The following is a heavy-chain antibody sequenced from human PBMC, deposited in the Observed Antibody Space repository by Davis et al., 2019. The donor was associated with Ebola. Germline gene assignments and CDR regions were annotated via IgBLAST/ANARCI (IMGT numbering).Heavy chain of an antibody. J-gene: IGHJ4*02. CDR3: ARGLRWLQPNFDY. CDR2: ISYDGSNK. Sequence: GESLKISCAASGFTFSSFAMGWVRQAPGKGLEWVAVISYDGSNKYYADSVKGRFTISRDNSKNTLYLQMNSLRAEDTAVYYCARGLRWLQPNFDYWGQGTLVTVSS. D-gene: IGHD5-24*01. V-gene: IGHV3-30-3*01. CDR1: GFTFSSFA.